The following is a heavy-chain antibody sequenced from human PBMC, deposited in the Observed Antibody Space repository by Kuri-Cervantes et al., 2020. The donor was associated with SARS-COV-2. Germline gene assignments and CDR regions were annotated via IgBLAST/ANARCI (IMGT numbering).Heavy chain of an antibody. J-gene: IGHJ3*02. Sequence: SCKAPGYTSTSHSINWVRQAPGQGLEWMGIIYPSDSDTRYSPSLQGQVTISADKSIFTAYLQWSSLKASDTAMYYCARPCSGGGCHDAFDIWGQGTMVTVSS. D-gene: IGHD2-15*01. CDR2: IYPSDSDT. V-gene: IGHV5-51*01. CDR3: ARPCSGGGCHDAFDI. CDR1: GYTSTSHS.